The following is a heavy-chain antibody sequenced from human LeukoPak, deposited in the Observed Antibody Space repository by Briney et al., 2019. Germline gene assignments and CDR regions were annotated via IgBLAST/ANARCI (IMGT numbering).Heavy chain of an antibody. J-gene: IGHJ5*02. CDR2: IKSKTDGGTT. V-gene: IGHV3-15*01. CDR1: GFILSNAW. Sequence: GGSLRLSCAASGFILSNAWMSWVRQAPGKGLEWVGRIKSKTDGGTTDYAAPVKGRFTISRDDSKNTLYLQMNSLKTEDTAVYYCTTDPYFYDSSGYFSWGQGTLVTVSS. D-gene: IGHD3-22*01. CDR3: TTDPYFYDSSGYFS.